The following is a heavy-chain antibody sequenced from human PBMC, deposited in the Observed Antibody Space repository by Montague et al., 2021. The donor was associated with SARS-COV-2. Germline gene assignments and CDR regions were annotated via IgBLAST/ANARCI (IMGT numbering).Heavy chain of an antibody. D-gene: IGHD2-2*01. CDR3: ANFRRTQLLFGTFYYGMDV. V-gene: IGHV4-59*01. CDR2: ISYVLCT. CDR1: SAAIGTWY. Sequence: SETLSLTCTVSSAAIGTWYWGGVRQPTGMELRCISYISYVLCTKYNPSLKSRVTISVDTSKNHFTLRLSSVTAADTAVYYCANFRRTQLLFGTFYYGMDVWGQGTTVTV. J-gene: IGHJ6*02.